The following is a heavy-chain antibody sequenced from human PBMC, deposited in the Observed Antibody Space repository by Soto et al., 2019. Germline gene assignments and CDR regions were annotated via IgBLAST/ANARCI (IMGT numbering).Heavy chain of an antibody. Sequence: SETLSLTCTVSGGSISSSTYFWGWVRQPPGKGLEWIGSIYFSGSTYYSPSLESRATISLDTSKNQFSLKLTSVTAADTAVYYCARHQRDGYNPWGQGTMVTVSS. D-gene: IGHD5-12*01. CDR3: ARHQRDGYNP. J-gene: IGHJ5*01. V-gene: IGHV4-39*01. CDR2: IYFSGST. CDR1: GGSISSSTYF.